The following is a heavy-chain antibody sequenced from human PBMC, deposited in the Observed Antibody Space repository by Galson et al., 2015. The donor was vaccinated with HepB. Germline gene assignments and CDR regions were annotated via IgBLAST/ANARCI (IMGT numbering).Heavy chain of an antibody. V-gene: IGHV3-7*01. CDR2: IRQDGSEK. Sequence: SLRLSCAAAGSTFSSHWMAWVRQAPGKGLEWVANIRQDGSEKFYVDSVRGRFTISRDNAKNSLYLQMNSLRAEDTAVYYCARYTWNALNWGQGILVTVSS. D-gene: IGHD1-20*01. CDR1: GSTFSSHW. CDR3: ARYTWNALN. J-gene: IGHJ4*02.